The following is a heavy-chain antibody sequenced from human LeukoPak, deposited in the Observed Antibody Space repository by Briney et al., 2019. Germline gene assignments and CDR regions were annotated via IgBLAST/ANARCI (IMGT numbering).Heavy chain of an antibody. CDR1: GFTFSSYA. V-gene: IGHV3-23*01. Sequence: PGGSLRLSCAASGFTFSSYAMSWVRQAPGKGLEWVSAISGSGGSTYYADSVKGRFTISRDNSKNTPYLQMNSLRAEDTAVYYCAKGGEIVVVPAATHINWFDPWGQGTLVTVSS. J-gene: IGHJ5*02. CDR2: ISGSGGST. CDR3: AKGGEIVVVPAATHINWFDP. D-gene: IGHD2-2*01.